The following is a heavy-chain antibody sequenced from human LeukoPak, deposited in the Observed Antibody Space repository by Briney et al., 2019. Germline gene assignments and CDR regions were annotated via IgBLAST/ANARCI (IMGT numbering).Heavy chain of an antibody. CDR1: GFTFSSYA. J-gene: IGHJ6*03. V-gene: IGHV3-23*01. D-gene: IGHD3-22*01. Sequence: GGSLRLSCAASGFTFSSYAMSWVRQAPGKGLEWVSAISGSGGSTYYADSVKGRFTISRDNSKNTLYLQMNSLRAEDTAVYYCAKSASTYYDSSGPRSNYYYYYMDVWGKGTTVTVSS. CDR2: ISGSGGST. CDR3: AKSASTYYDSSGPRSNYYYYYMDV.